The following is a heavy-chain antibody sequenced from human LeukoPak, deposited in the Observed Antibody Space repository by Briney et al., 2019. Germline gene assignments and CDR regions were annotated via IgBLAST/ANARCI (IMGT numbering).Heavy chain of an antibody. J-gene: IGHJ4*02. CDR2: IYYSGST. Sequence: SETLSLTCTVSGGSISSYYWSWIRQPPGKGLEWIGYIYYSGSTNYNPSLKSRVTISVDTSKNQFPLKLSSVTAADTAVYYCARHGYSGYLNYWGQGTLVTVSS. CDR1: GGSISSYY. CDR3: ARHGYSGYLNY. V-gene: IGHV4-59*08. D-gene: IGHD5-12*01.